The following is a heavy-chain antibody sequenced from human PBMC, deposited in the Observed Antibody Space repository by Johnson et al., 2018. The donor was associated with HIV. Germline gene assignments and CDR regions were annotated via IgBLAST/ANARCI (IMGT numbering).Heavy chain of an antibody. CDR2: ISYDGSNK. D-gene: IGHD6-13*01. CDR3: ARDQAYSSSWEGVFDI. V-gene: IGHV3-30*03. CDR1: GFTFSNYG. Sequence: VQLVESGGGLVQPGRSLRVSCAPSGFTFSNYGMHWVRQGPGKGLEWVAVISYDGSNKYYADSLKGRFTVSRDNSKNTLYLQMNSLTADDTAVYYCARDQAYSSSWEGVFDIWGQGTRVIVSS. J-gene: IGHJ3*02.